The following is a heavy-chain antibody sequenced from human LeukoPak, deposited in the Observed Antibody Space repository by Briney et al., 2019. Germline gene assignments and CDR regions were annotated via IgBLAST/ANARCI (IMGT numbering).Heavy chain of an antibody. J-gene: IGHJ6*03. CDR3: ARAVQQNYYYYYMDV. V-gene: IGHV4-61*02. D-gene: IGHD6-13*01. CDR2: IYTSGST. CDR1: GDSISSGDYY. Sequence: PSETLSLTCTVSGDSISSGDYYWSWIRQPAGKGLEWIGRIYTSGSTNYNPSLKSRVTMSVDTSKNQFSLKLSSVTAADTAVYYCARAVQQNYYYYYMDVWGKGTTVTISS.